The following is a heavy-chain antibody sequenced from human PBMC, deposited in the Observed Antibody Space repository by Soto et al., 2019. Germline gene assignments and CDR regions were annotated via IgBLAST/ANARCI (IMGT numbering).Heavy chain of an antibody. Sequence: PGGSLRLSCAASGFTFDDYAMHWVRQAPGKGLEWVSGISWNSGSNKYYADSVKGRFTISRDNSKNTLYLQMNSLRAEDTAVYYCARDKFNPGAFDIWGQGTMVTVSS. CDR3: ARDKFNPGAFDI. CDR2: ISWNSGSNK. V-gene: IGHV3-9*01. J-gene: IGHJ3*02. CDR1: GFTFDDYA.